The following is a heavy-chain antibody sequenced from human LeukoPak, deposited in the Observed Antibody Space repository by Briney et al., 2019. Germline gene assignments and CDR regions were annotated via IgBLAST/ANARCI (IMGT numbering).Heavy chain of an antibody. CDR3: AAIVVVTAANWFDP. J-gene: IGHJ5*02. V-gene: IGHV4-39*07. CDR1: GGSISSSSYY. CDR2: IYYSGST. D-gene: IGHD2-2*01. Sequence: PSETLSLTCTVSGGSISSSSYYWGWIRQPPGKGLEWIGSIYYSGSTYYNPSLKSRVTISVDTSKNQFSLKLSSVTAADTAVYYCAAIVVVTAANWFDPWGQGTLVTVSS.